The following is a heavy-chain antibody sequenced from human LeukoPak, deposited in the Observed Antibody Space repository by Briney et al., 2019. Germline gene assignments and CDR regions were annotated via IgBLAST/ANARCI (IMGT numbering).Heavy chain of an antibody. CDR1: GGSFSGYY. J-gene: IGHJ5*02. Sequence: PSETLSLTCAVYGGSFSGYYWSWIRQPPGKGLEWIGEINHSGSTNYSPSLKSRVTISVDTSKNQFSLKLSSVTAADTAVYYCARGVGKYQLRGFDPWGQGTLVTVSS. V-gene: IGHV4-34*01. CDR2: INHSGST. CDR3: ARGVGKYQLRGFDP. D-gene: IGHD2-2*01.